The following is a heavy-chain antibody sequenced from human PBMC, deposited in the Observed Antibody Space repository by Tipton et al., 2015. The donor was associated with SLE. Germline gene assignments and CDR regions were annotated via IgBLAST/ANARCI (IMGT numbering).Heavy chain of an antibody. J-gene: IGHJ4*02. Sequence: SLRLSCAASGFTFSSDWMSWVRQAPGKRLEWVANIKQDGSEKYYVDSVKGRFTISRDNAKNSLYLQMNSLRAEDTAVYYCARVEYSGDYWGQGTLVTVSS. CDR1: GFTFSSDW. D-gene: IGHD5-18*01. V-gene: IGHV3-7*01. CDR3: ARVEYSGDY. CDR2: IKQDGSEK.